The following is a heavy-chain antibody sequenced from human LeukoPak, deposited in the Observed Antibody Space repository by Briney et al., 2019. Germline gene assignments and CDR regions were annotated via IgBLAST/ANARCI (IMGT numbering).Heavy chain of an antibody. D-gene: IGHD2-15*01. CDR1: GESTSSSIRHFS. CDR2: IYYSGTT. Sequence: SGPLSVTSPLAGESTSSSIRHFSGSCIPQTPRKGLEWIGYIYYSGTTNYNPSLKSRVTISLDTSKNQFSLEISSVTAADTAVYYCARMDAASWFDPWGQGTLVTAAS. CDR3: ARMDAASWFDP. V-gene: IGHV4-61*01. J-gene: IGHJ5*02.